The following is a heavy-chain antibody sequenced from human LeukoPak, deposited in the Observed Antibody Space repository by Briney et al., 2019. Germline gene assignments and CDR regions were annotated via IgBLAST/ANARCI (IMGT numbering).Heavy chain of an antibody. D-gene: IGHD6-19*01. Sequence: GGSLRLSCSASGFTFSSYSMHWVRQAPGKGLQYVSGINYNGGSTYYADSVKGRFTISRDNSKNTLYLQMNSLRAEDTAVYYCAKPRAYKAVAGTPRDWGQGTLVTVSS. V-gene: IGHV3-64*04. CDR2: INYNGGST. J-gene: IGHJ4*02. CDR1: GFTFSSYS. CDR3: AKPRAYKAVAGTPRD.